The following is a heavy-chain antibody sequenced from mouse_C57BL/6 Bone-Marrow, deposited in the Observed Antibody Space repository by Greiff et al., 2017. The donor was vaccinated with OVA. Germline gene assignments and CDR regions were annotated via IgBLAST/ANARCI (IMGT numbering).Heavy chain of an antibody. CDR2: IDPETGGI. D-gene: IGHD2-5*01. CDR3: TRSYSNYYSMDY. V-gene: IGHV1-15*01. J-gene: IGHJ4*01. CDR1: GYTFTDYD. Sequence: QVQLQQSGAELVRPGASVTLSCKASGYTFTDYDMHWVKQTPVHGLEWIGAIDPETGGIAYNPKFKGKAILTADKSSSTAYMELRSLTSEDSAVYYCTRSYSNYYSMDYWGQGTSVTGSS.